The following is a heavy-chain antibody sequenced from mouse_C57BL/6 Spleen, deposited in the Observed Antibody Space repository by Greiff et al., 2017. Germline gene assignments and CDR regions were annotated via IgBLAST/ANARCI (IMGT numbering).Heavy chain of an antibody. J-gene: IGHJ3*01. CDR1: GFNIKDDY. Sequence: EVKLQQSGAELVRPGASVKLSCTASGFNIKDDYMHWVKQRPEQGLEWIGWIDPENGDTEYASKFQGKATITADTSSNTAYLQLSSLTSEDTAVYYCTTNYYSLEGFAYWGQGTLVTVSA. CDR3: TTNYYSLEGFAY. D-gene: IGHD2-12*01. V-gene: IGHV14-4*01. CDR2: IDPENGDT.